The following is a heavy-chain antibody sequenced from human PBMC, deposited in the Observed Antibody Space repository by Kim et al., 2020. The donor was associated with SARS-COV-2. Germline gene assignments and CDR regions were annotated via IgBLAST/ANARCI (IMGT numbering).Heavy chain of an antibody. Sequence: ANSVKGRLTLTRDNAKNSLYLEINRLRSEDTALYYCAKDIGYGDYYFDYWGQGTLVTVSS. D-gene: IGHD4-17*01. V-gene: IGHV3-9*01. CDR3: AKDIGYGDYYFDY. J-gene: IGHJ4*01.